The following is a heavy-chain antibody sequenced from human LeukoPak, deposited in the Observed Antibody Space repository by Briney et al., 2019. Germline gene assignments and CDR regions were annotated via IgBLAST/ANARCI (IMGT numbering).Heavy chain of an antibody. CDR3: AKYPMGYIAAAGTGWFDP. J-gene: IGHJ5*02. CDR1: GFTFSSYA. Sequence: GGSLRLSCAASGFTFSSYAMSWVRQAPGKGLEWVSAISGSGGSTYYADSVKGRFTISRDNSKNTLYLQMNSLRAEDTAVYYCAKYPMGYIAAAGTGWFDPWGQGTLVTVSS. CDR2: ISGSGGST. V-gene: IGHV3-23*01. D-gene: IGHD6-13*01.